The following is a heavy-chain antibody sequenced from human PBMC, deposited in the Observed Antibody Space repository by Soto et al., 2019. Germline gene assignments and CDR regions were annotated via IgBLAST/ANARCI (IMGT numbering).Heavy chain of an antibody. J-gene: IGHJ4*02. CDR2: IDTSSTKI. V-gene: IGHV3-11*01. CDR1: GYTFSDYY. Sequence: GGSLRLSCAASGYTFSDYYMSWIRQAPGKGLEWISYIDTSSTKIYYADSGKGRFTISRDNAKNSLYLEMNSLRDEDTAVYYCSSHYDMWSGYLSPVDYWGQGTLGTVSS. D-gene: IGHD3-3*01. CDR3: SSHYDMWSGYLSPVDY.